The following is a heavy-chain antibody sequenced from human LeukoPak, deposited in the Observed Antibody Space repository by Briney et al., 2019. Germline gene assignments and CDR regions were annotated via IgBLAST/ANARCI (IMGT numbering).Heavy chain of an antibody. J-gene: IGHJ4*02. CDR1: GGTFSSYA. CDR3: ARAGDYGDYSGTIIDY. D-gene: IGHD4-17*01. V-gene: IGHV1-69*04. CDR2: IIPILGIA. Sequence: SVKVSCKASGGTFSSYAISWVRQAPGQGLEWMGRIIPILGIANYAQKFQGRVTITADKSTSTAYKELSSLRSEDTAVYYCARAGDYGDYSGTIIDYWGQGTLVTVSS.